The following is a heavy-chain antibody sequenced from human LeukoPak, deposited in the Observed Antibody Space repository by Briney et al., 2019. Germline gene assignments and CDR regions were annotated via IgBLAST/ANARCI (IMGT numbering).Heavy chain of an antibody. CDR2: ISAYNGNT. Sequence: GASVKVTCTASGYTFSSSTNNWVRQAPGQGLEWMGWISAYNGNTNCAQKLQGRVTMTTDTSTSPAYTELRSLRSDDTAVYYCAGGSCEMATADCWGQATLVTVSS. CDR3: AGGSCEMATADC. D-gene: IGHD5-24*01. CDR1: GYTFSSST. J-gene: IGHJ4*02. V-gene: IGHV1-18*01.